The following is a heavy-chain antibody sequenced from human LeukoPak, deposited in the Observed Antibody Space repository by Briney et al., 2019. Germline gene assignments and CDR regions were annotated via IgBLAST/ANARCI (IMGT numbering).Heavy chain of an antibody. CDR3: GRTYRDYGSTWHHFDY. V-gene: IGHV2-70*11. J-gene: IGHJ4*02. CDR2: IDWDDDE. CDR1: GFSLSTSGMC. D-gene: IGHD6-13*01. Sequence: SGPTLVKPTQTLTLTCTFSGFSLSTSGMCVSWIRQPPGKALEWLARIDWDDDEYYSTSLKTRLTISKDTSKNQVVLTMTNVDPVDIATYYCGRTYRDYGSTWHHFDYWGQGTLVPVSS.